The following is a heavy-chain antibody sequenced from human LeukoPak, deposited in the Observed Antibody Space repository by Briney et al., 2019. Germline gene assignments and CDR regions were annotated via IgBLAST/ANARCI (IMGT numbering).Heavy chain of an antibody. D-gene: IGHD3-22*01. J-gene: IGHJ4*02. V-gene: IGHV4-38-2*01. CDR2: IYHSGST. Sequence: SETLSLTCAVSGYSISSGYYWGWIRQPPGKGLEWIGSIYHSGSTYYNRSLKSRVTISVDTSKNQFSLKLSSVTAADTAVYYCARLRNYYDSSGDDYWGQGTLVTVSS. CDR3: ARLRNYYDSSGDDY. CDR1: GYSISSGYY.